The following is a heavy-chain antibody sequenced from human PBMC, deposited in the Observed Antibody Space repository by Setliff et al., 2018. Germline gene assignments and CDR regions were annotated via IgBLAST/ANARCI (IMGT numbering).Heavy chain of an antibody. CDR3: ASQFGYCSGTRCYSGFDG. J-gene: IGHJ4*02. Sequence: GASVKVSCKASGYTFTSYGISWVRQAPGQGLEWMGWISAYNGNTNYAQKLQGRVTMTTDTSTSTAYMELRSLRSDDTAVYFCASQFGYCSGTRCYSGFDGWGQGTLVTVSS. V-gene: IGHV1-18*01. CDR1: GYTFTSYG. D-gene: IGHD2-15*01. CDR2: ISAYNGNT.